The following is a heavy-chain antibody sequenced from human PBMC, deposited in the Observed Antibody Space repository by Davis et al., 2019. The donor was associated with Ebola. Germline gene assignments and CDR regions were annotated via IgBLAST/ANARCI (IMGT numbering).Heavy chain of an antibody. CDR3: AGGASYPGF. CDR2: IKQDGSDK. J-gene: IGHJ4*02. D-gene: IGHD2-2*01. V-gene: IGHV3-7*03. Sequence: PGGSLRLSCAASGFTFSSSAMSWVRQAPGKGLEWVASIKQDGSDKYYVDSVKGRFTISRDNAENSLYLQMNSLRTEDTAVYFCAGGASYPGFWGQGTLVTVSS. CDR1: GFTFSSSA.